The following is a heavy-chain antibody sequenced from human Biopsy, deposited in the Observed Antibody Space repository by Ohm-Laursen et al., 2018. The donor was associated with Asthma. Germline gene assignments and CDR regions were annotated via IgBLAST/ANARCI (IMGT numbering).Heavy chain of an antibody. CDR3: ARFVQAEEGVF. CDR2: ISFDGLYE. D-gene: IGHD2-15*01. V-gene: IGHV3-30*03. Sequence: SLRLSCAASGFSFGSFGMHWVRQVPGKGPEWVALISFDGLYEYYADSVKGRFTISRDNPMNSLFLQMSSLRAEDTAVYFCARFVQAEEGVFWGQGARVIVSS. J-gene: IGHJ4*02. CDR1: GFSFGSFG.